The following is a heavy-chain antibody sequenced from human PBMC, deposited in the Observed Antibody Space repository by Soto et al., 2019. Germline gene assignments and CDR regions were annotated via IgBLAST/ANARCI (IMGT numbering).Heavy chain of an antibody. J-gene: IGHJ6*02. V-gene: IGHV3-23*01. Sequence: GSLKLSCAASGFTFSSYAMSLVRQAPGKGLEWVSAISGSGGSTYYADSVKGRFTISRDNSKNTLYLQMNSLRAEDTAVYYCAKVLGVSSGRYYYGMDVWGQGTTVTVSS. CDR3: AKVLGVSSGRYYYGMDV. D-gene: IGHD3-10*01. CDR2: ISGSGGST. CDR1: GFTFSSYA.